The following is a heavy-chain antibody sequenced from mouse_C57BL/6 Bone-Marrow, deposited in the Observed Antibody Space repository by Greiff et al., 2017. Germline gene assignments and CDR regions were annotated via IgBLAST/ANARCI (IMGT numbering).Heavy chain of an antibody. CDR2: LDPENGDT. Sequence: VQLQQSGAELVRPGASVKLSCTASGFNIKDDYMHWVKQRPEQGLEWIGWLDPENGDTEYASKFQGTATITADTSSNTAYLQLSSLTSEDTAVYYCTALSYFDYWGQGTTLTVSS. CDR1: GFNIKDDY. CDR3: TALSYFDY. J-gene: IGHJ2*01. V-gene: IGHV14-4*01.